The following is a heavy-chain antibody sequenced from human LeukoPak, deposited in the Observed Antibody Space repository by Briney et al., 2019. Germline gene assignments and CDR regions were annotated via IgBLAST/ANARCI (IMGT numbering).Heavy chain of an antibody. D-gene: IGHD6-13*01. V-gene: IGHV4-31*03. Sequence: SETLSLTCTVSGGSISSGGYYWSWIRQHPGKGLEWIGYIYYSGSTYYNPSLKSRVTISVDTSKNQFSLKLSSVTAADTAVYYCARVSPAAYDAFDIWGQGTMVTVSS. J-gene: IGHJ3*02. CDR3: ARVSPAAYDAFDI. CDR1: GGSISSGGYY. CDR2: IYYSGST.